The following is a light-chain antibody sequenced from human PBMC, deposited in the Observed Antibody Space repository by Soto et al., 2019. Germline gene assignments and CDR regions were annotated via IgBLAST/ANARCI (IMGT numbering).Light chain of an antibody. CDR3: QQYGSSPFT. V-gene: IGKV3-20*01. CDR2: GAS. J-gene: IGKJ3*01. CDR1: QIVSAND. Sequence: EIVLTQSPGTLSLSPGERATLSCRASQIVSANDLAWYQQKPGQSPRLLIFGASSRATGIPDRFSGSGSGTDFTLTISRVEPEDFAGYYCQQYGSSPFTFGPGTKVDIK.